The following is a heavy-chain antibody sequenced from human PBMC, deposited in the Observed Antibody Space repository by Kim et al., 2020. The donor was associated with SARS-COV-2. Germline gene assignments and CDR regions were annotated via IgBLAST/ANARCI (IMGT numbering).Heavy chain of an antibody. CDR3: ARVLHYYGSGSANGWFDP. Sequence: KGRFTIARDNAKNSLYLQMNSLRAEDTAVYYCARVLHYYGSGSANGWFDPWGQGTLVTVSS. D-gene: IGHD3-10*01. V-gene: IGHV3-11*06. J-gene: IGHJ5*02.